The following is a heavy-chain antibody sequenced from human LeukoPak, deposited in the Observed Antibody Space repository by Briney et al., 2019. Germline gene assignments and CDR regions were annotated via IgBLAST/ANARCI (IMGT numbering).Heavy chain of an antibody. J-gene: IGHJ4*02. Sequence: GGSLRLSCAASGFTFSSCAMSWVRQAPGKGLEWVSAISGSGGSTYYAGSVKGRFTISRDNSKNTLFLQMNSLRAEDTAVYYCAKGTYSSSLRDYWGQGTLVTVSS. V-gene: IGHV3-23*01. CDR3: AKGTYSSSLRDY. CDR2: ISGSGGST. CDR1: GFTFSSCA. D-gene: IGHD6-6*01.